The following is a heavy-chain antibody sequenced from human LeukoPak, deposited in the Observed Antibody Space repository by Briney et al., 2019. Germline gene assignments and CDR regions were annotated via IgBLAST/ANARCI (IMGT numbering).Heavy chain of an antibody. CDR2: IYYSGST. D-gene: IGHD3-10*01. J-gene: IGHJ5*02. Sequence: SETLSLTCTVSGGSISSYYWSWIRQPPGKGLEWIGYIYYSGSTNYNPSLKSRVTISVDTSKNQFSLKLSSVTAADTAVYYCARFTTMVRGVVPNAYNWFDPRGQGTLVTVSS. V-gene: IGHV4-59*08. CDR3: ARFTTMVRGVVPNAYNWFDP. CDR1: GGSISSYY.